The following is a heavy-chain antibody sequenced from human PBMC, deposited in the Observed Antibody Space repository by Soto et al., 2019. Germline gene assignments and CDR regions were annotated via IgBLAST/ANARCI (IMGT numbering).Heavy chain of an antibody. J-gene: IGHJ4*02. CDR1: GGSISSTRYY. D-gene: IGHD1-1*01. V-gene: IGHV4-39*01. CDR2: TYYTGST. CDR3: VSGPGTTADY. Sequence: PSETLSLTCTVSGGSISSTRYYWGWIRQPPGKGLEWIGTTYYTGSTYYNPSLKSRVTISVDMSKYQFSLKVRSVTAADTAVYYCVSGPGTTADYWGQGTLVTVSS.